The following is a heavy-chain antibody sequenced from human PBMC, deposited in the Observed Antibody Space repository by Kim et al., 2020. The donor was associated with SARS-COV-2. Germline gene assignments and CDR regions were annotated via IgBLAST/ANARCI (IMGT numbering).Heavy chain of an antibody. Sequence: YRPSFQGKVTISADKSISTAYLQWSSLKASDTAMYYCATPTKYSRGYFDYWGQGTLVTVSS. J-gene: IGHJ4*02. V-gene: IGHV5-51*01. D-gene: IGHD6-13*01. CDR3: ATPTKYSRGYFDY.